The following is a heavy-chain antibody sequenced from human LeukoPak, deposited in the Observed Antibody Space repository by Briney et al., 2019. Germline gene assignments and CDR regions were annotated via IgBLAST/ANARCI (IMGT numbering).Heavy chain of an antibody. V-gene: IGHV4-34*01. D-gene: IGHD3-16*01. CDR2: INHSGST. CDR1: GGSFSGYY. Sequence: PSEILSLTCAVYGGSFSGYYWSWIRQPPGKGLEWIGEINHSGSTNYNPSLKSRVTISVDTSKNQFSLKLSSVTAADTAVYYCARGPGGRWLQRSFDYWGQGTLVTVSS. CDR3: ARGPGGRWLQRSFDY. J-gene: IGHJ4*02.